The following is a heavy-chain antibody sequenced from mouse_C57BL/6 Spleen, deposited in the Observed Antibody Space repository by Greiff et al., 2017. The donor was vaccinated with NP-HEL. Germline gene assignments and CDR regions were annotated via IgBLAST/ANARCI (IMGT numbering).Heavy chain of an antibody. CDR2: INPNNGGT. D-gene: IGHD2-3*01. CDR3: AREGGYYLYAMDY. V-gene: IGHV1-22*01. J-gene: IGHJ4*01. CDR1: GYTFTDYN. Sequence: EVQLQQSGPELVKPGASVKMSCKASGYTFTDYNMHWVKQSHGKSLEWIGYINPNNGGTSYNQKFKGKATLTVNKSSSTAYMELRSLTSEDSAVYYCAREGGYYLYAMDYWGQGTSVTVSS.